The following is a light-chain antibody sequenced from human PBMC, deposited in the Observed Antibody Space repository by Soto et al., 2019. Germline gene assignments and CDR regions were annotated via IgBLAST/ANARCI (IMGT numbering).Light chain of an antibody. J-gene: IGLJ1*01. V-gene: IGLV2-14*01. CDR2: EVS. CDR1: SSNVGGYKH. CDR3: NSQRSSGTRV. Sequence: QSVLTQPASVSGSPGQSITISCTGTSSNVGGYKHVSWYQHHPGKAPKLMIYEVSNRPSGVSNRFSGSKSGYTASLTISGLQAEDEADYYCNSQRSSGTRVFGTGTKLTVL.